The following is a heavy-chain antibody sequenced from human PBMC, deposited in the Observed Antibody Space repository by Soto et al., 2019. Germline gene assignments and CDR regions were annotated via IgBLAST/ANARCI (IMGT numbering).Heavy chain of an antibody. CDR2: IVVGSGNT. D-gene: IGHD6-13*01. J-gene: IGHJ4*02. CDR1: GFTFTSSA. Sequence: GASVKVSCKASGFTFTSSAVQWVRQARGQRLEWIGWIVVGSGNTNYAQKFQERVTITRDMSTSTAYMELSSLRSEDTAVYYCAADPKYSSSWTEPFDYWGQGTLVTVSS. V-gene: IGHV1-58*01. CDR3: AADPKYSSSWTEPFDY.